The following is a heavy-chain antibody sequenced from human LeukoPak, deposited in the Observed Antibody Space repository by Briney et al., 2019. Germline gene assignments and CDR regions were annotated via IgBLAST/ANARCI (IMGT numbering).Heavy chain of an antibody. V-gene: IGHV3-30*18. CDR3: AKGLEMATISAPAAY. D-gene: IGHD5-24*01. Sequence: GRSLRLSCAASGFTFSSYGMHWVRQAPGKGLEWVVVISYDGSNKYYADSVKGRFTISRDNSKNTLYLQMNSLRAEDTAVYYCAKGLEMATISAPAAYWGQGTLVTVSS. CDR1: GFTFSSYG. J-gene: IGHJ4*02. CDR2: ISYDGSNK.